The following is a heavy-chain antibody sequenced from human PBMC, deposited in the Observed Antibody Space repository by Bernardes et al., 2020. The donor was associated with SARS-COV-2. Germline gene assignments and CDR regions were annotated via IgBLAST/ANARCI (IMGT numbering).Heavy chain of an antibody. CDR1: GGSISSSSYY. CDR2: IYYTGST. Sequence: SETLSLTCSVSGGSISSSSYYWGWIRQPPGKGLEWIGGIYYTGSTKYNPSLTSRVTVSGDTSKNQFSLKLNSVTAADTAVYYCVRSKYSYALCDSCGQGTLVTVAS. V-gene: IGHV4-39*01. CDR3: VRSKYSYALCDS. J-gene: IGHJ4*02. D-gene: IGHD5-18*01.